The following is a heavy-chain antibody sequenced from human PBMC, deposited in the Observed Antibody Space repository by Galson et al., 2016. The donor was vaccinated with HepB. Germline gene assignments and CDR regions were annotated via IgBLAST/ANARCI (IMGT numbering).Heavy chain of an antibody. CDR2: IYYSGDT. CDR3: ARLRRDWYFDL. V-gene: IGHV4-39*01. J-gene: IGHJ2*01. D-gene: IGHD3-16*01. Sequence: SETLSLTCTVSGGSIRSSYHYWGWVRQPPGKGLEWIASIYYSGDTNYNPSLKSRVTKFVDTFKNQFSLNLTSVTAADTAVYYCARLRRDWYFDLWGRGTLVTVSS. CDR1: GGSIRSSYHY.